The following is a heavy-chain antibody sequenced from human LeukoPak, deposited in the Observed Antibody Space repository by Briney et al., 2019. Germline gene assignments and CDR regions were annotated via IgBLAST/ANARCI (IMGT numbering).Heavy chain of an antibody. CDR3: AKTLPYGAGSFDY. CDR1: GFTFSSYG. Sequence: GGTLRLSCAASGFTFSSYGMSWVRQAPGKGLEWVSAISGSGGSTYYADSVKGRFTISRDNSKNTLYLQMNSLRSEDTAMFYCAKTLPYGAGSFDYWGQGTLVTVSS. D-gene: IGHD3-10*01. V-gene: IGHV3-23*01. J-gene: IGHJ4*02. CDR2: ISGSGGST.